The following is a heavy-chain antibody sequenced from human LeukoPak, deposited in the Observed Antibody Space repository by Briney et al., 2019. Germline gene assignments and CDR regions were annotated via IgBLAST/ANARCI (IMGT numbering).Heavy chain of an antibody. D-gene: IGHD3-10*01. J-gene: IGHJ5*02. CDR1: GGSFSGYY. Sequence: PSETLSLTCAVYGGSFSGYYWSWIRQPPGKGLEWIGEINHSGSTNYNPSLKSRGTISGDTSKNQFSLKLSSVTAADTAVYYCARGGYYGSGNDFRFDPWGQGTLVTVSS. V-gene: IGHV4-34*01. CDR2: INHSGST. CDR3: ARGGYYGSGNDFRFDP.